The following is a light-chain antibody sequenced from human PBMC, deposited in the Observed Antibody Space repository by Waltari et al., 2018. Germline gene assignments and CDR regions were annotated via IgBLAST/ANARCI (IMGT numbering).Light chain of an antibody. CDR2: EDK. CDR1: KLGDKY. J-gene: IGLJ2*01. CDR3: QAWDSLMI. V-gene: IGLV3-1*01. Sequence: SYELTQPPSVSVSPGQTASITCSGDKLGDKYVCWYQQKPGQSPLLIIHEDKKRPSGIPERCSGSNSGNTATLTISETQAMDEADYYCQAWDSLMIFGGGTKLTVL.